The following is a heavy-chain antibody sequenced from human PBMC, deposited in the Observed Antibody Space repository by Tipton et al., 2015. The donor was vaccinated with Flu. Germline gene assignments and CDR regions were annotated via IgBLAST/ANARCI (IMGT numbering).Heavy chain of an antibody. D-gene: IGHD2-2*01. CDR1: GYTFTGYY. V-gene: IGHV1-2*02. Sequence: QLVQSGAEVKKPGASVKVSCKASGYTFTGYYMHWVRQAPGQGLEWMGWINPNSGGTNYAQKFQGRVTMTRDTSISTAYMELSRLRSDDTAVYYCAGSGIVVVPAAIPLVDYWGQGTLATVSS. CDR3: AGSGIVVVPAAIPLVDY. J-gene: IGHJ4*02. CDR2: INPNSGGT.